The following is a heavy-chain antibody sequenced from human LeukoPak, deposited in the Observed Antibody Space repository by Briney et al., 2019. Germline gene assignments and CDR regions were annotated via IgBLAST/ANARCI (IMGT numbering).Heavy chain of an antibody. V-gene: IGHV1-2*02. D-gene: IGHD3-22*01. CDR1: GYTFTGYY. J-gene: IGHJ3*02. CDR3: ARYYDSSGYYYAAFDI. Sequence: ASVKVSCKASGYTFTGYYMHWVRQAPGQGLEWTGWINPNGGGTNYAQKFQGRVTMTRDTSITTAYMELRSLRSDDTAVYYCARYYDSSGYYYAAFDIWGQGTMVTVSS. CDR2: INPNGGGT.